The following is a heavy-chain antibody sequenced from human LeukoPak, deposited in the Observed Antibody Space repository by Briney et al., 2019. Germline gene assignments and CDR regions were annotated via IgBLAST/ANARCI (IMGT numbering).Heavy chain of an antibody. CDR1: GYTFTSYG. D-gene: IGHD3-22*01. CDR3: ARFTYYYDSSGYGLDY. Sequence: ASVKVSCKASGYTFTSYGISWVRRAPGQRLEWMGWISAYNGNTNYAQKLQGRVTMTTDTSTSTAYMELRSLRSDDTAVYYCARFTYYYDSSGYGLDYWGQGTLVTVSS. J-gene: IGHJ4*02. CDR2: ISAYNGNT. V-gene: IGHV1-18*01.